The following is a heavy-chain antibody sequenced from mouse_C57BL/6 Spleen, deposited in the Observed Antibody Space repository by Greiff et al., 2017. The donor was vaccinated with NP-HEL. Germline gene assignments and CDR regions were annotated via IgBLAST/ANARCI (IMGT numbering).Heavy chain of an antibody. V-gene: IGHV1-76*01. Sequence: QVQLQQSGAELVRPGASVKLSCKASGYTFTDYYINWVKQRPGQGLEWIARIYPGSGNTYYNEKFNGKATLTAEKSSSTAYMQLSSLTSEDSAVYFCARSTAQADYFDYWGQGTTLTVSS. CDR2: IYPGSGNT. J-gene: IGHJ2*01. D-gene: IGHD3-2*02. CDR3: ARSTAQADYFDY. CDR1: GYTFTDYY.